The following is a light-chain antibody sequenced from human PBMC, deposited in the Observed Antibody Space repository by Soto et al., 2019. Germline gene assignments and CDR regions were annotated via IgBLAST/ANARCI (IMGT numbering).Light chain of an antibody. CDR1: QSVSSD. J-gene: IGKJ1*01. V-gene: IGKV3-15*01. CDR3: QHYKNWPPWT. CDR2: DAS. Sequence: EIVMTQSPATLSVSPGERATLSCRASQSVSSDLAWYQQKPGQAPRLLIYDASTRASGIPARFSGSGSGTEFTLTISSLQSEDFGVYYCQHYKNWPPWTFGQGTKVELK.